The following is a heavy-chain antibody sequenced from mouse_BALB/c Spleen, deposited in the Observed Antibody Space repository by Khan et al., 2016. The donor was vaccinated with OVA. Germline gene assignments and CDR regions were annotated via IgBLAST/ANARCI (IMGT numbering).Heavy chain of an antibody. V-gene: IGHV1-69*02. CDR2: IYPSDSYT. Sequence: QVQLQQPGAELVRPGASVKLSCKASGYTFTHYWTNWVKQRPGQGLEWIGNIYPSDSYTNYNQKFKDKATLTVDKSSSTASIQLSSPTSEDSAVYYCTRERTTVDAMDYWGQGTSVTVSS. J-gene: IGHJ4*01. CDR1: GYTFTHYW. CDR3: TRERTTVDAMDY. D-gene: IGHD1-1*01.